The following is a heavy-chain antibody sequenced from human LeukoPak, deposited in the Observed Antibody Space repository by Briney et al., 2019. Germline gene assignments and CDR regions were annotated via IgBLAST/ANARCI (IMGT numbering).Heavy chain of an antibody. Sequence: RSSETLSLTCTVSGDSISSYYWSWIRQPPGKGLEWIGCIYYSGNTNYNPSLKSRVTISIDTSKNQFSLKLSSVTAADTAVYYCARGRGPLYHGSGSYYPNWGQGTLVTVSS. V-gene: IGHV4-59*01. CDR1: GDSISSYY. D-gene: IGHD3-10*01. CDR2: IYYSGNT. CDR3: ARGRGPLYHGSGSYYPN. J-gene: IGHJ4*02.